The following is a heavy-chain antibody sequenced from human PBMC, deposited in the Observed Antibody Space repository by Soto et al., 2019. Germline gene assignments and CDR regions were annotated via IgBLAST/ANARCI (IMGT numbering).Heavy chain of an antibody. J-gene: IGHJ4*02. D-gene: IGHD2-2*01. Sequence: QVQLQESGPGLVKPSQTLSLTCTVSGGSISSGGYYWSWIRQHPGKGLEWIGYIYYSGSTYYNPSLNSRVTISVDTSKNQFSLKLSSVTAADTAVYYCARVPRNGCSSTSCYYFDYWGQGTLVTVSS. CDR1: GGSISSGGYY. CDR3: ARVPRNGCSSTSCYYFDY. V-gene: IGHV4-31*03. CDR2: IYYSGST.